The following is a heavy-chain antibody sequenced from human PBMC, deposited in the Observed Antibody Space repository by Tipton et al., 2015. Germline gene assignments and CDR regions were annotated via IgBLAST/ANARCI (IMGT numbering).Heavy chain of an antibody. CDR1: GESVRSGRSY. J-gene: IGHJ4*02. V-gene: IGHV4-61*03. D-gene: IGHD3-22*01. Sequence: LRLSCAVSGESVRSGRSYWSWIRQPPGKGLEWIGYIHKSGSSSYNPSFGSRVTISGDTSMNHFSLRLSSVTAADTAVYYCAREVWYNDSTGYDYWGQGTLVTVSS. CDR2: IHKSGSS. CDR3: AREVWYNDSTGYDY.